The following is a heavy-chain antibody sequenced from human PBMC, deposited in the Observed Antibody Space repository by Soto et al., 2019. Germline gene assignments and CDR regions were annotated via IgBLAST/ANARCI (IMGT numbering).Heavy chain of an antibody. D-gene: IGHD1-26*01. CDR3: ARRQSVGARNWFDP. CDR1: GGSFSGYY. Sequence: SETLSLTCAVYGGSFSGYYWSWIRQPPGKGLEWIGEINHSGSTNYNPSLKSRVTISVDTSKNQFSLKLSSVTAADTAVYYCARRQSVGARNWFDPWGQGTLVTVSS. CDR2: INHSGST. J-gene: IGHJ5*02. V-gene: IGHV4-34*01.